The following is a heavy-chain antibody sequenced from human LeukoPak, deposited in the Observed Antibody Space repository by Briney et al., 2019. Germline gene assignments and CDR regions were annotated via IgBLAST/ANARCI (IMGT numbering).Heavy chain of an antibody. Sequence: SETLSLTCTVSGGSISSSSYYWGWIRQPPGKGLEWIGRIYTSGSTNYNPSLKSRVTMSVDTSKNQFSLKLSSVTAADTAVYYCATKRDYYDSSGYYSGDAFDIWGQGTMVTVSS. V-gene: IGHV4-61*05. CDR1: GGSISSSSYY. D-gene: IGHD3-22*01. J-gene: IGHJ3*02. CDR2: IYTSGST. CDR3: ATKRDYYDSSGYYSGDAFDI.